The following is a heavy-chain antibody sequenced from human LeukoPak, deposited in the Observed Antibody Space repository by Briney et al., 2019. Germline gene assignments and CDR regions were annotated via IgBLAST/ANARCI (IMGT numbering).Heavy chain of an antibody. D-gene: IGHD5-12*01. CDR1: GGSISSGSYY. CDR3: ARVKYRGYDSLGQDAFDI. CDR2: IYYSGSA. Sequence: SETLSLTCTVSGGSISSGSYYWSWNRQPPGKGLEWIGYIYYSGSANYNPSLTSRVIISADTSKNKFSLKLTSVTAADTAVYYCARVKYRGYDSLGQDAFDIWGQGTMVTVSS. J-gene: IGHJ3*02. V-gene: IGHV4-61*01.